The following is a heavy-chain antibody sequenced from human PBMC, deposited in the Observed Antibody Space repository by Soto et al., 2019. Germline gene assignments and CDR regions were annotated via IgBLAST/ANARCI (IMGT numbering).Heavy chain of an antibody. V-gene: IGHV4-4*07. CDR3: ARGSMIGIAAAGRGYYGMDV. CDR1: GGSISSYY. Sequence: SETLSLTCTVSGGSISSYYWSWIRQPAGKGLEWIGRIYTSGSTNYNPSLKSRVTMSVDTSKNQFSLKLSSVTAADTAVYYCARGSMIGIAAAGRGYYGMDVWGRGTTVTVSS. D-gene: IGHD6-13*01. J-gene: IGHJ6*02. CDR2: IYTSGST.